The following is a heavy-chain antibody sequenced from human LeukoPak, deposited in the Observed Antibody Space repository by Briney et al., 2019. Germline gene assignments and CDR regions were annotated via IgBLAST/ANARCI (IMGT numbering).Heavy chain of an antibody. J-gene: IGHJ6*03. V-gene: IGHV1-18*01. CDR2: ISAYNGNT. CDR1: GYTFTSYG. CDR3: AGERLSSSWSSYYYYYMDV. D-gene: IGHD6-13*01. Sequence: ASVKVSCKASGYTFTSYGISWVRQAPGQGLEWMGWISAYNGNTNYAQKLQGRVTMTTDTSTSTAYMELRSLRSDDTAVYYCAGERLSSSWSSYYYYYMDVWGKGTTVTVSS.